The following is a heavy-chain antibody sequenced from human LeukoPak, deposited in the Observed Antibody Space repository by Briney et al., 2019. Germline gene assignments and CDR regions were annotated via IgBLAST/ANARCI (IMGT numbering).Heavy chain of an antibody. V-gene: IGHV1-18*01. D-gene: IGHD6-19*01. CDR1: GYTFTSYG. CDR3: ARPPVYSSGWDPFDY. Sequence: ASVKVSCKASGYTFTSYGISWVQQAPGQGLEWMGWISAYNGNTNYAQKLQGRVTMTTDTSTSTAYMELRSLRSDDTAVYYCARPPVYSSGWDPFDYWGQGTLVTVSS. CDR2: ISAYNGNT. J-gene: IGHJ4*02.